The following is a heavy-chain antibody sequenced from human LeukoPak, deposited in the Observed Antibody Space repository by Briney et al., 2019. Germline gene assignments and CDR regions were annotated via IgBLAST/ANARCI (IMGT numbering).Heavy chain of an antibody. CDR1: GFTFGIFSKFA. V-gene: IGHV3-23*01. J-gene: IGHJ4*02. Sequence: GGSLRLSCAGSGFTFGIFSKFAMSWVRQAPGKGLEWVCVISGSGDTTYYADSVRGRFTISRDNSKDTPYLQMNSLRAEDTAVYYCASGRITGWYYFDNWGQGTLVTVSS. D-gene: IGHD3-16*01. CDR3: ASGRITGWYYFDN. CDR2: ISGSGDTT.